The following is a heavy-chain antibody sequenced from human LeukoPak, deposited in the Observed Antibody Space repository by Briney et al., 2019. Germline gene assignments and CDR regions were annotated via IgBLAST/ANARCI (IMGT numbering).Heavy chain of an antibody. Sequence: GGSLRLSCAASGFTFSTYSMNWVRQAPGKGLEWVSSISSTSSSIYYADSVKGRFTISRDNAKNSLYLQMTSPRAEDTAVYYCARDLVELDSRLVYWGQGTLVTVSS. D-gene: IGHD3-10*01. J-gene: IGHJ4*02. CDR1: GFTFSTYS. V-gene: IGHV3-21*01. CDR2: ISSTSSSI. CDR3: ARDLVELDSRLVY.